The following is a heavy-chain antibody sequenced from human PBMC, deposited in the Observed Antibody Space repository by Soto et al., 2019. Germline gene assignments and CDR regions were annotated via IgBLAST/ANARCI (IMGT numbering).Heavy chain of an antibody. J-gene: IGHJ5*02. V-gene: IGHV3-23*01. CDR3: AKDGGTRVVVIPNWFDP. CDR2: ISGSGGST. CDR1: GFTFSSYA. Sequence: HPGGSLKLSCAASGFTFSSYAMSWVRQAPGKGLEWVSAISGSGGSTYYADSVKGRFTISRDNSKNTLYLQMNSLRAEDTAVYYCAKDGGTRVVVIPNWFDPWGQGTLVTVSS. D-gene: IGHD3-22*01.